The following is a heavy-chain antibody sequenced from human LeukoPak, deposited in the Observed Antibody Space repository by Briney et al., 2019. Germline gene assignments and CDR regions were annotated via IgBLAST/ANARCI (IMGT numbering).Heavy chain of an antibody. CDR2: ISGSGGTT. J-gene: IGHJ4*02. CDR1: GFTFSSYA. CDR3: AKSYSSGWPYYFDY. V-gene: IGHV3-23*01. D-gene: IGHD6-19*01. Sequence: GGSLRLSCAASGFTFSSYAMSWVRQAPGKGLEWVSSISGSGGTTYYADSVKGRFIISRDNSKNTLYLQMNSLRAEDTAVYYCAKSYSSGWPYYFDYWGQGTLVTVSS.